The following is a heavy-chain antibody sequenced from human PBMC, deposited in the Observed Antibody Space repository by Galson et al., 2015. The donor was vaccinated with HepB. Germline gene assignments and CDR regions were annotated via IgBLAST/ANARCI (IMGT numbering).Heavy chain of an antibody. CDR3: ARTDGESFDY. J-gene: IGHJ4*02. V-gene: IGHV1-69*04. Sequence: SVKVSCKASGGTFSSYAISWVRQAPGQGLEWMGRIIPILGIANYAQKFQGRVTITADKSTSRAYMELSSLRSEDTAVYYCARTDGESFDYWGQGTLVTVSS. D-gene: IGHD4-17*01. CDR1: GGTFSSYA. CDR2: IIPILGIA.